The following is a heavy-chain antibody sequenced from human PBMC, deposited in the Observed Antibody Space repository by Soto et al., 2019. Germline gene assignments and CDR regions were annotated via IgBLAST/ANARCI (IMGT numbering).Heavy chain of an antibody. Sequence: SETLSLTCTVSGGSISSGGYYWSWIRQHPGKGLEWIGYIYYSGSTYYNPSLKSRVTISVDTSKNQFSLKLSSVTAADMAVYYCASYYYDSSGYPGAFDIWGQGTMVTVSS. V-gene: IGHV4-31*03. J-gene: IGHJ3*02. D-gene: IGHD3-22*01. CDR3: ASYYYDSSGYPGAFDI. CDR2: IYYSGST. CDR1: GGSISSGGYY.